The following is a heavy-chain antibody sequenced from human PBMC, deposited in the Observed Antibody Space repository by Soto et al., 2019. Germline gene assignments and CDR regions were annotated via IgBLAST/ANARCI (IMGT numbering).Heavy chain of an antibody. Sequence: ETLSLTCTVSGGSISSYYWSWIRQPPGKGLEWIGYIYYSGSTNYNPSLKSRVTISVDTSKNQFSLKLSSVTAADTAVYYCARHIWSTVDAFDIWGQGTMVTVSS. CDR3: ARHIWSTVDAFDI. J-gene: IGHJ3*02. D-gene: IGHD3-10*01. CDR1: GGSISSYY. V-gene: IGHV4-59*08. CDR2: IYYSGST.